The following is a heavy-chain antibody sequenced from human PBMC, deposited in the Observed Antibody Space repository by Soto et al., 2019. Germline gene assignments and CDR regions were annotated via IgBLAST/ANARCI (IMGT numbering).Heavy chain of an antibody. CDR3: ARDTASFFGEGHMDV. J-gene: IGHJ6*03. V-gene: IGHV1-3*01. D-gene: IGHD3-16*01. CDR2: INAGNGNT. Sequence: QVQLVQSGAEVKKPGASVKVSCKAPGYTFTSYAMHWVRQAPGQRHEWMGWINAGNGNTKYSQKFQGRVTITRDASASTAYMELSSLRSEDTAVYYCARDTASFFGEGHMDVWGKGTTVTVSS. CDR1: GYTFTSYA.